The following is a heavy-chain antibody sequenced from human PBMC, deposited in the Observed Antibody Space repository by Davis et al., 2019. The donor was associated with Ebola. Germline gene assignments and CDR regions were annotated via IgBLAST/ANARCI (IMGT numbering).Heavy chain of an antibody. CDR1: GGTFSSYA. CDR3: ARDRWRRTDWFDP. D-gene: IGHD2-15*01. V-gene: IGHV1-69*04. CDR2: IIPILGIA. J-gene: IGHJ5*02. Sequence: SVKVSCKASGGTFSSYAISWVRQAPGQGLEWMGRIIPILGIANYAQKFQGRVTITADKSTSTAYMELSSLRSEDTAVYYCARDRWRRTDWFDPWGQGTLVTVSS.